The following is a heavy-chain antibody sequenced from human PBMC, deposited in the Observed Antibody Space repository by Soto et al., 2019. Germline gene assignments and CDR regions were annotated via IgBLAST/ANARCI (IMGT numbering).Heavy chain of an antibody. J-gene: IGHJ6*02. CDR2: MNPNSGNT. V-gene: IGHV1-8*01. CDR3: ARERTGTTSMDV. D-gene: IGHD1-1*01. CDR1: GYTFTSYD. Sequence: QVQLVQSGAEVKKPGASVKVSCKASGYTFTSYDINWVRQATGQGLEWMGWMNPNSGNTGYAKKFQGRVTRTRNTCRSTAYMELSSLRSEDRAVYYCARERTGTTSMDVWGQGTTVTVSS.